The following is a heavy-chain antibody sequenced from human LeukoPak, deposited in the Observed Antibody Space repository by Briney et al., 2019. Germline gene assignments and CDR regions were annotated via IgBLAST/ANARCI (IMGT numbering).Heavy chain of an antibody. CDR2: IYYSGNS. D-gene: IGHD2-15*01. Sequence: SETLSLTCTVSGGSISSYYWSWIRQPPGKGLEWIGYIYYSGNSNYNPSLKSRVTISADTSKNEFSLKLSSVAAADTAIYYCATRSTGVAATFDSWGQGALVTVSS. CDR1: GGSISSYY. V-gene: IGHV4-59*01. J-gene: IGHJ4*02. CDR3: ATRSTGVAATFDS.